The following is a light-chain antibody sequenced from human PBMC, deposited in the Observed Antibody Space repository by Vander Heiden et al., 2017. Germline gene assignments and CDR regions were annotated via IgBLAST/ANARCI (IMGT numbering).Light chain of an antibody. J-gene: IGKJ3*01. CDR1: QSVSSY. CDR3: QQRSNWPPFT. Sequence: EIVLTQSPATPPLSPGERATLSCRARQSVSSYLAGYQQKPGQAPRLLIYDASNRATGIPARFSGSGSGTDFTLTISSLEPEDFAVYYCQQRSNWPPFTFGPGTKVDIK. CDR2: DAS. V-gene: IGKV3-11*01.